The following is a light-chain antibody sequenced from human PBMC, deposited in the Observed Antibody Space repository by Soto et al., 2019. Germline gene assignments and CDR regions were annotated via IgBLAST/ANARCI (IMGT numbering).Light chain of an antibody. Sequence: QPALTQPRSVSGSPGQSVTISCTGTSSDVGGYDYVSWYKHHPGKTPKLIIYDVTKRPSGVPDRFSGSKSGNTASLTISGLQAEDEAESYCCSYAIIYHFGTGTKVTVL. V-gene: IGLV2-11*01. CDR2: DVT. CDR1: SSDVGGYDY. CDR3: CSYAIIYH. J-gene: IGLJ1*01.